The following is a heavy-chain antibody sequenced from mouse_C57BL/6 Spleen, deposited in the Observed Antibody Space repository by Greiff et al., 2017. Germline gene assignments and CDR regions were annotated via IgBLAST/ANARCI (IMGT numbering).Heavy chain of an antibody. CDR1: GYTFTSYW. V-gene: IGHV1-7*01. Sequence: VKLMESGAELAKPGASVKLSCKASGYTFTSYWMHWVKQRPGQGLEWIGYINPSSGYTKYNQKFKDKATLTADKSSSTAYMQLSSLTYEDSAVYYCARWPITTVVEEYYFDYWGQGTTLTVSS. CDR3: ARWPITTVVEEYYFDY. J-gene: IGHJ2*01. CDR2: INPSSGYT. D-gene: IGHD1-1*01.